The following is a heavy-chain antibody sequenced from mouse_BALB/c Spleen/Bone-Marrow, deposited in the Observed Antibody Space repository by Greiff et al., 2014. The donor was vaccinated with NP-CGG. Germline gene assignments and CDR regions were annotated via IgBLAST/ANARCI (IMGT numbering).Heavy chain of an antibody. CDR3: ARETTRGAMDY. V-gene: IGHV5-15*02. D-gene: IGHD2-1*01. J-gene: IGHJ4*01. Sequence: EVMLVESGGALVQPGGSRKLSCAASGFTFSDYGMAWVRQAPGKGPEWVAFISNLAYSIYYTDTVTGRFTISRENAKSTLYLEMSSLRSEDTAMYYCARETTRGAMDYWGQGTSVTVSS. CDR1: GFTFSDYG. CDR2: ISNLAYSI.